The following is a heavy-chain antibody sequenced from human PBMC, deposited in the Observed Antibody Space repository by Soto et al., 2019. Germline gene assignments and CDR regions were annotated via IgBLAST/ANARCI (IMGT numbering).Heavy chain of an antibody. J-gene: IGHJ4*02. CDR3: ARESEDLTSNFDY. CDR2: ISSTTNYI. V-gene: IGHV3-21*01. CDR1: GFTFSRYS. Sequence: EVQLVESGGGLVRPGGSLRLSCAASGFTFSRYSMNWVRQAPGKGLEWVSSISSTTNYIYYADSMKGRFTVSRDNDKNSVYLDINSLSAEDTAVYYCARESEDLTSNFDYWGQGTLVTVSS.